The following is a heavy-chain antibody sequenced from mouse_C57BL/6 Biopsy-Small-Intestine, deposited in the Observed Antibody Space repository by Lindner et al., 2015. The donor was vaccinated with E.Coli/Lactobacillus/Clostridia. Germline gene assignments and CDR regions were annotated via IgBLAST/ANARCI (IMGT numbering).Heavy chain of an antibody. CDR1: GYTFTDYY. CDR3: AREYYYGSXYGGYFDV. J-gene: IGHJ1*03. V-gene: IGHV1-84*01. Sequence: VQLQESGPELAKPGASVKISCKASGYTFTDYYINWVKQRPGQGLEWIGWIYPGSGNTKYNEKFKGKATLTVDTSSSTAYMQLSSLTSEDSAVYFCAREYYYGSXYGGYFDVWGTGTTVTVSS. CDR2: IYPGSGNT. D-gene: IGHD1-1*01.